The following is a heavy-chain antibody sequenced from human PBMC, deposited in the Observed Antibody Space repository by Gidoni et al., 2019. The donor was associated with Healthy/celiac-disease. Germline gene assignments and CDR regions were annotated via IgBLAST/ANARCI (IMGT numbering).Heavy chain of an antibody. CDR1: GFTFSSYW. CDR3: ASFGAYSSSRYWYFDL. V-gene: IGHV3-7*01. CDR2: IKQDGSEK. Sequence: EVQLVESGGGLVQPGGSLRLSCAASGFTFSSYWMSWVRQAPGKGLEWVANIKQDGSEKYYVDSVKGRFTISRDNAKNSLYLQMNSLRAEDTAVYYCASFGAYSSSRYWYFDLWGRGTLVTVSS. J-gene: IGHJ2*01. D-gene: IGHD6-13*01.